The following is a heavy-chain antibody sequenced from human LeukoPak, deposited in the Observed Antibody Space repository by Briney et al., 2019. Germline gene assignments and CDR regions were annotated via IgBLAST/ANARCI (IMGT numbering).Heavy chain of an antibody. Sequence: SETLSLTCTVSGGSISSGDYYWSWIRQPPGKGLEWIGYIYYSGSTYYNPSLKSRVTISVDTSKNQFSLKLSSVTAADTAVYYCARIYYDILTGYIFDYWGRGTLVTVSS. J-gene: IGHJ4*02. D-gene: IGHD3-9*01. CDR2: IYYSGST. CDR3: ARIYYDILTGYIFDY. V-gene: IGHV4-30-4*08. CDR1: GGSISSGDYY.